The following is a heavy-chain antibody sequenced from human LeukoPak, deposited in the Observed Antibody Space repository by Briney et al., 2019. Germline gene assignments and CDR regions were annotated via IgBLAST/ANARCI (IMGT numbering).Heavy chain of an antibody. CDR1: GFTFSSYS. J-gene: IGHJ6*02. CDR3: TRVADIVVVPAPMDV. D-gene: IGHD2-2*01. CDR2: ISSSGSTI. Sequence: PGGSLRLSCAASGFTFSSYSMNWVRQAPGKGLEWVSYISSSGSTIYYADSVKGRFTISRDNAKNSLYLQMNSLGAEDTAVYYCTRVADIVVVPAPMDVWGQGTTVTVSS. V-gene: IGHV3-48*04.